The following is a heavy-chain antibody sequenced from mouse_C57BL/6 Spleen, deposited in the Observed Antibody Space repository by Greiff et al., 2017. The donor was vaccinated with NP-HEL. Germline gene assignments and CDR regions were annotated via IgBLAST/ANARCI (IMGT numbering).Heavy chain of an antibody. Sequence: VQLQQSGPGLVKPSQSLSLTCSVTGYSITSGYYWNWIRQFPGNKLEWMGYISYDGSNNYNPSLKNRISITRDTSKNQFFLKLNSVTTEDTATYYCARVGLPFDYWGQGTTLTVSS. CDR2: ISYDGSN. CDR1: GYSITSGYY. CDR3: ARVGLPFDY. J-gene: IGHJ2*01. V-gene: IGHV3-6*01. D-gene: IGHD2-4*01.